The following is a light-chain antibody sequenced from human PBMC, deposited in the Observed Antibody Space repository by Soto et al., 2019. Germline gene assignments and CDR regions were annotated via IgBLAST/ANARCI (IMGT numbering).Light chain of an antibody. CDR1: QDVSSN. Sequence: EMVVTQSPATMYVAPGDSATLSCRASQDVSSNLAWYQQKPGQAPSLLIDGASTRATGTTARFSGSGSGTEFTRTRSNLQTGDYEFSFCQQYNRWPLNISGATKVEI. CDR3: QQYNRWPLN. J-gene: IGKJ4*01. CDR2: GAS. V-gene: IGKV3-15*01.